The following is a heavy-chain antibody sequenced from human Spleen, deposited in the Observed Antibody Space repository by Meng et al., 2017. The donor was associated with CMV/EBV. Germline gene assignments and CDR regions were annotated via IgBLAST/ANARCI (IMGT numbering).Heavy chain of an antibody. D-gene: IGHD6-19*01. CDR1: GHTFTRHT. J-gene: IGHJ4*02. CDR3: ARDRDSSGWYIFDY. V-gene: IGHV1-2*02. CDR2: INPHTGTT. Sequence: ASVKVSCKASGHTFTRHTVNCVRQAPGQGRGWMGWINPHTGTTHYAQNFQGRLTMTRDTSISTVYMELTNLRSDDTAFYYCARDRDSSGWYIFDYWGQGSLVTVSS.